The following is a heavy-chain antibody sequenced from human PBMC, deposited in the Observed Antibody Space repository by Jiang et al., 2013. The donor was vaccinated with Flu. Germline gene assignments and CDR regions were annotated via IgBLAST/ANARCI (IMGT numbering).Heavy chain of an antibody. J-gene: IGHJ5*02. CDR1: GFTFSSYA. CDR2: ISYDGSNK. Sequence: VVQPGRSLRLSCAASGFTFSSYAMHWVRQAPGKGLEWVAVISYDGSNKYYADSVKGRFTISRDNSKNTLYLQMNSLRAEDTAVYYCARDPKPYYDFWSGYSSRFDPWGQGTLVTVSS. D-gene: IGHD3-3*01. V-gene: IGHV3-30-3*01. CDR3: ARDPKPYYDFWSGYSSRFDP.